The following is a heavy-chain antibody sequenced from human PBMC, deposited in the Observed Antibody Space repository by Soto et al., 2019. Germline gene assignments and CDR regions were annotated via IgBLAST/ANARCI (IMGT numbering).Heavy chain of an antibody. CDR2: IKNNANSYDI. CDR1: GFTFSDHY. CDR3: VKVKLRPQPLKAVDA. J-gene: IGHJ3*01. V-gene: IGHV3-72*01. D-gene: IGHD1-1*01. Sequence: EVQLVESGGGLVQPGGPLRLSCAASGFTFSDHYMDWVRQAPGKGLEWVARIKNNANSYDIEYAESVKGRFTISRNDSKNSLYLQMNSLITGDTAIYYCVKVKLRPQPLKAVDAWGQGTMVTVSS.